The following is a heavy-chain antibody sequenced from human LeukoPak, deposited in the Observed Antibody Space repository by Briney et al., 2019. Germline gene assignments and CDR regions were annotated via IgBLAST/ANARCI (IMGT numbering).Heavy chain of an antibody. CDR2: ISNSGGST. CDR3: AKAKSRGYFDY. J-gene: IGHJ4*02. V-gene: IGHV3-23*01. CDR1: GFTFSSYV. D-gene: IGHD3-16*01. Sequence: GGSLRLSCAASGFTFSSYVMSWVRQAPGKGLEWVSSISNSGGSTYYADSVKGRFTISRDNSKNTLYLQMNSLRAEDTAVYYCAKAKSRGYFDYWGQGTLVTVSS.